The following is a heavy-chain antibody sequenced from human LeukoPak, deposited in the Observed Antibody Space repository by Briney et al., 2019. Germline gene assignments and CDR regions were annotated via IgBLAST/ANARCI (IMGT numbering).Heavy chain of an antibody. CDR1: GYSFTNYW. J-gene: IGHJ4*02. CDR2: IYPDDFHT. Sequence: GESLKISCKGSGYSFTNYWIGWVRQMPGKGLEWMGIIYPDDFHTRYSPSFQGQVTISVDKSISTAYLQWSSLKASDTAIYYCARTSGQQLVRPFDYWGQGTLVTVSS. V-gene: IGHV5-51*01. D-gene: IGHD6-13*01. CDR3: ARTSGQQLVRPFDY.